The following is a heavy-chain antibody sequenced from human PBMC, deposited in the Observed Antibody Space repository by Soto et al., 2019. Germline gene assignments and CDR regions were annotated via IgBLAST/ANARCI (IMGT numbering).Heavy chain of an antibody. J-gene: IGHJ3*02. D-gene: IGHD5-12*01. V-gene: IGHV1-18*04. CDR1: GYTLTNYG. CDR2: VTPYKADT. Sequence: QAQLVQSGAEVKKSGGSVRVSCKASGYTLTNYGVTWVRQAPGQGLEWLGRVTPYKADTNSAQNLQGRVTMATDTSTNTAYLELRSLRSDDTAVYFCATDGPSNSGNLYAFDIWGQGTMVTVSA. CDR3: ATDGPSNSGNLYAFDI.